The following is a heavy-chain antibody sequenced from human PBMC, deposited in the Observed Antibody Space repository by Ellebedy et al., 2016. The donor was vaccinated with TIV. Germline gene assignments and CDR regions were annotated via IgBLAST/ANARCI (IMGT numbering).Heavy chain of an antibody. CDR2: IGTAGDP. CDR3: ARGVYYYKGGNSWSFDL. CDR1: GFTFSSYD. Sequence: GESLKISXAASGFTFSSYDMHWVRQPTGKGLEWVSAIGTAGDPYYPGSVKGRFTISSENAKNSLYLQMNSLRAGDTAVYYCARGVYYYKGGNSWSFDLWGRGTLVTVSS. J-gene: IGHJ2*01. D-gene: IGHD3-10*01. V-gene: IGHV3-13*05.